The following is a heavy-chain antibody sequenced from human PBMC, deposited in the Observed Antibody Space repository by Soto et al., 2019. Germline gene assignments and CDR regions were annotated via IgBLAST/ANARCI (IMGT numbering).Heavy chain of an antibody. CDR2: ISSSSSYI. CDR3: ARYPAEIFGVVYYGMDV. V-gene: IGHV3-21*01. Sequence: PGGSLRLSCAASGCTFSSYSMNWVRHAPGKGLEWVSSISSSSSYIYYADSVKGRFTISRDNAKNSLYLQMNSLRAEDTAVYYCARYPAEIFGVVYYGMDVWGQGTTVTVSS. J-gene: IGHJ6*02. D-gene: IGHD3-3*01. CDR1: GCTFSSYS.